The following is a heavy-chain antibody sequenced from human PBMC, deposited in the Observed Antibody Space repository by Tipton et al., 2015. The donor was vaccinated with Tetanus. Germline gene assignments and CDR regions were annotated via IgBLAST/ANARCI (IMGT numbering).Heavy chain of an antibody. CDR3: ARWEVGATKEHY. CDR2: INHSGST. CDR1: GGSFSDYY. V-gene: IGHV4-34*01. Sequence: TLSLTCAVYGGSFSDYYWNWIRQPPGKGLEWIGEINHSGSTNYNPSLKSRVTMSIDTPKNPFSLRLSSVTAADTAVYYCARWEVGATKEHYWGQGALVTVSS. J-gene: IGHJ4*02. D-gene: IGHD1-26*01.